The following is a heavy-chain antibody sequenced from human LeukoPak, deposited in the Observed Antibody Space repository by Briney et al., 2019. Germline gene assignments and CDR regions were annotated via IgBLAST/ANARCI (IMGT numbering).Heavy chain of an antibody. Sequence: GPSVTVSCTASVYTFTVYYMHWVRQAPGQALEWMGWINPNSGGTNYAQKFQGRVTMTRDTSISTAYMELSRLRSDDTAVYYCARGVPPYFDYWGQGTLVTVSS. CDR3: ARGVPPYFDY. V-gene: IGHV1-2*02. CDR2: INPNSGGT. CDR1: VYTFTVYY. J-gene: IGHJ4*02. D-gene: IGHD3-10*01.